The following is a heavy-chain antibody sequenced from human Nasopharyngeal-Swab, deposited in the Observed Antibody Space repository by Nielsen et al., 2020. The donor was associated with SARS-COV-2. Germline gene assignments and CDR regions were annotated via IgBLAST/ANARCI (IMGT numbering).Heavy chain of an antibody. V-gene: IGHV3-21*06. J-gene: IGHJ5*01. CDR1: EFTSSSYT. D-gene: IGHD4-17*01. CDR3: VGGSYGHYDS. CDR2: ISPTSDYI. Sequence: ESLKISCAASEFTSSSYTMNWVRQAPGKGLEWVSSISPTSDYIYYAESVKGRFTISRDNAKNSRFLQMNSLRAEETAIYYCVGGSYGHYDSWGQGALITVSS.